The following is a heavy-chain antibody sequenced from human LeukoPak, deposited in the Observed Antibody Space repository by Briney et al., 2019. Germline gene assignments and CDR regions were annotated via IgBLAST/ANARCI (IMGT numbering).Heavy chain of an antibody. J-gene: IGHJ2*01. V-gene: IGHV3-9*01. Sequence: GRSLRLSCAASGFTFDDYAMHWVRQAPGKGLEWVSGISYNSDAIAYADSVKGRFTISRDNAKNSLYLQMNSLRAEDTALYYCAKDYCGGDCYSGWYFDLWGRGTLVTVSS. D-gene: IGHD2-21*02. CDR2: ISYNSDAI. CDR3: AKDYCGGDCYSGWYFDL. CDR1: GFTFDDYA.